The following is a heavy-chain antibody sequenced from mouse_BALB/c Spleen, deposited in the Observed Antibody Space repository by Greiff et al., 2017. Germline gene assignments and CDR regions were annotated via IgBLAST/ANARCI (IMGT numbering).Heavy chain of an antibody. CDR3: ARAFITTVVADY. D-gene: IGHD1-1*01. CDR1: GYSITSDYA. V-gene: IGHV3-2*02. J-gene: IGHJ2*01. CDR2: ISYSGST. Sequence: EVKLQESGPGLVKPSQSLSLTCTVTGYSITSDYAWNWIRQFPGNKLEWMGYISYSGSTSYNPSLKSRISITRDTSKNQFFLQLNSVTTEDTATYYCARAFITTVVADYWGQGTTLTVSS.